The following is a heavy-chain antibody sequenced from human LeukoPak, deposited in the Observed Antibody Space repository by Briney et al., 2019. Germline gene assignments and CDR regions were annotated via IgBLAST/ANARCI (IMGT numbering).Heavy chain of an antibody. D-gene: IGHD6-19*01. CDR3: ANLGIAVANWFDP. Sequence: GGSLRLSCAASGFTFSSYSMNWVRQAPGKGLEWVSSISSSSSYIYYADSVKGRFTISGDNAKNSLYLQMNSLRAEDTAVYYCANLGIAVANWFDPWGQGTLVTVSS. V-gene: IGHV3-21*01. J-gene: IGHJ5*02. CDR1: GFTFSSYS. CDR2: ISSSSSYI.